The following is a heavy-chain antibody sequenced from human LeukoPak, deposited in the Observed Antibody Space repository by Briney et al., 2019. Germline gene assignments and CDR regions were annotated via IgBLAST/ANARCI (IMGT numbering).Heavy chain of an antibody. D-gene: IGHD3-22*01. CDR3: ARAPSEIGGYYPEYFRH. CDR2: IKSDGKT. J-gene: IGHJ1*01. CDR1: GFTFNSYW. Sequence: GGSLRLSCAASGFTFNSYWMHWVRQAPGKGLVWVSRIKSDGKTNYADSVKGRFTISRDNAKNTVSLQMNSLRAEDTGVYYCARAPSEIGGYYPEYFRHWGQGTLVTVSS. V-gene: IGHV3-74*01.